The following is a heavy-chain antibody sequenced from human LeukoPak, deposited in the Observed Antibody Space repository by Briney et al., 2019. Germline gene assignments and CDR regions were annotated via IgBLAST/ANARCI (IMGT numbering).Heavy chain of an antibody. CDR2: IGAAGSHI. CDR3: VRVGSGATRADTLDL. J-gene: IGHJ3*01. D-gene: IGHD6-19*01. Sequence: GESLRLSCAASGFTFSSYAMNWVRQAPGKGLEWVSSIGAAGSHIYYADSMKGRFTISRDNAKSSLFLQMNSLRAEDTGIYYCVRVGSGATRADTLDLWGQGTMVTVSS. V-gene: IGHV3-21*01. CDR1: GFTFSSYA.